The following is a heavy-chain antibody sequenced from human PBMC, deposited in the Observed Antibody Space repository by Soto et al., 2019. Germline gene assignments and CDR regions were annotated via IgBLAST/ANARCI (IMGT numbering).Heavy chain of an antibody. Sequence: QLQLQESGPGLVKPSETLSLTCTVSGGSISSRSYYWGWIRQPPGKGLEWIGSISYTGNTYYNPSLKSRVTISVDTSKNLFSLRLSSVTAADTAVYYCARHYVGNDAFDIWGQGTMVTVSS. CDR2: ISYTGNT. V-gene: IGHV4-39*01. CDR1: GGSISSRSYY. J-gene: IGHJ3*02. CDR3: ARHYVGNDAFDI. D-gene: IGHD1-26*01.